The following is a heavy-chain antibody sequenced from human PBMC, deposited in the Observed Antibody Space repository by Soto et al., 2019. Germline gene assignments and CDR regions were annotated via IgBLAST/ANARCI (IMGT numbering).Heavy chain of an antibody. V-gene: IGHV1-58*02. Sequence: SVKVSCKASGFTFTHSAMQWVRQARGQSLEWIGWVVVGSGNTNYAPKFQERVTITWDMSTFTAYMELSSLRSEDTAVYYCAREGYYGSGSFYEEAYYYYVMDVWGQGTTVIVSS. D-gene: IGHD3-10*01. CDR1: GFTFTHSA. J-gene: IGHJ6*02. CDR3: AREGYYGSGSFYEEAYYYYVMDV. CDR2: VVVGSGNT.